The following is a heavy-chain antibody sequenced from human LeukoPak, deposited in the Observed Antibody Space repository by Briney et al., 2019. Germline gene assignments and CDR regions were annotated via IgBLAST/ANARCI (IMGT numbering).Heavy chain of an antibody. CDR1: GYTFTGYY. V-gene: IGHV1-2*02. CDR3: ARSIAAAGRRVDY. CDR2: INPNSGGT. J-gene: IGHJ4*02. D-gene: IGHD6-13*01. Sequence: ASVKVSCKASGYTFTGYYMHWVRQARGQGLEGMGWINPNSGGTNYAQKFQGRVTMTRDTSISTAYMELSRLRSDDTAVYYCARSIAAAGRRVDYWGQGTLVTVSS.